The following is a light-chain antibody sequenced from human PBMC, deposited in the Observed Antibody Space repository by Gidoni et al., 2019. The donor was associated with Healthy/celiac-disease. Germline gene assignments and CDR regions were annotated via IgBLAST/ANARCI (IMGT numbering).Light chain of an antibody. J-gene: IGKJ2*04. CDR3: QQYYSTRS. CDR2: WAS. CDR1: QSVLYSSNNKNY. Sequence: DIVMTQSQDSLAVSLGERATINCKSSQSVLYSSNNKNYLAWYQQKPGQPPKLLIYWASTRESGVPDLFSGSGSGTDFTLTISSLQAEDVAVYYCQQYYSTRSFGQGTKLEIK. V-gene: IGKV4-1*01.